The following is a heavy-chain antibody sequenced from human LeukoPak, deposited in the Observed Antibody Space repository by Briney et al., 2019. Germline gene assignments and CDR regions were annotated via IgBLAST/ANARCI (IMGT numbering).Heavy chain of an antibody. V-gene: IGHV3-7*01. CDR1: GFTFSSYW. J-gene: IGHJ4*02. CDR3: ARDMSYYDFWSGYYNPGYYFDY. D-gene: IGHD3-3*01. Sequence: GGSLRLSCAASGFTFSSYWMSWVRQASGKGLGWVANIKQDGSEKYYVDSVKGRFTISRDNAKNSLYLQMNSLRAEDTAVYYCARDMSYYDFWSGYYNPGYYFDYWGQGTLVTVSS. CDR2: IKQDGSEK.